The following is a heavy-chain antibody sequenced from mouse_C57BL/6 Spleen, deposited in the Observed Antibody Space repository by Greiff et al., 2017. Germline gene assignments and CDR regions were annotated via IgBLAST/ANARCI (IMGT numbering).Heavy chain of an antibody. CDR3: ARGDGYFDY. V-gene: IGHV2-2*01. Sequence: VKLMESGPGLVQPSQSLSITCTVSGFSLTSYGVHWVRQSPGKGLEWLGVLWSGGSTDYNAAFISRLGISKDNSKSQVFCKMNSLQADDTAIYYCARGDGYFDYWGQGTTLTVSS. CDR2: LWSGGST. J-gene: IGHJ2*01. D-gene: IGHD2-3*01. CDR1: GFSLTSYG.